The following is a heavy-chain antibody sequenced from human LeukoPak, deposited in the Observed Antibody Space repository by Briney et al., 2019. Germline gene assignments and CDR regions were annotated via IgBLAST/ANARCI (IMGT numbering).Heavy chain of an antibody. CDR2: INHSGST. CDR1: GGSFSGYY. J-gene: IGHJ4*02. CDR3: ARVTGYMVEDYFDY. Sequence: PSETLSLTCAVYGGSFSGYYWTWIRQAPGKGLEWIGEINHSGSTNYNPSLKRRVTISVDTSKNQFSLKLSSVTAADTAVYYCARVTGYMVEDYFDYWGQGTLVTVSS. D-gene: IGHD6-13*01. V-gene: IGHV4-34*01.